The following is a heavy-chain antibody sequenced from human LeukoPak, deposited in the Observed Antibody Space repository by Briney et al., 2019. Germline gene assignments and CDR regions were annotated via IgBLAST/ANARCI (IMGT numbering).Heavy chain of an antibody. V-gene: IGHV3-30*18. CDR2: ISYDGSNK. Sequence: GGSLRLSCAASGFTFSSYWMHWVRQAPGKGLEWVAVISYDGSNKYYADSVKGRFTISRDNSKNTLYLQMNSLRAEDTAVYYCAKILPDTVTADYWGQGTLVTVSS. J-gene: IGHJ4*02. CDR3: AKILPDTVTADY. CDR1: GFTFSSYW. D-gene: IGHD4-11*01.